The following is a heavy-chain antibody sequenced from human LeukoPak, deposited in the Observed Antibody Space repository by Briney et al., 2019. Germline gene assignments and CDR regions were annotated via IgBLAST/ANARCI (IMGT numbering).Heavy chain of an antibody. D-gene: IGHD1-26*01. J-gene: IGHJ4*02. CDR3: ARDQSIVGATLLFPFDY. V-gene: IGHV1-46*01. CDR1: GYTFTSYY. Sequence: ASVKVSCKASGYTFTSYYMHWVRQAPGQGLEWMGIINPSGGSTSYAQKSQGRVTMTRDTSTSTVYMELSSLRSEDTAVYYCARDQSIVGATLLFPFDYWGQGTLVTVSS. CDR2: INPSGGST.